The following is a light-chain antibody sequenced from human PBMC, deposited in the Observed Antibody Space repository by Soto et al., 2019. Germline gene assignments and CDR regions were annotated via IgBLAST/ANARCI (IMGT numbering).Light chain of an antibody. Sequence: QSVLTQPASVSGSPGQSITISCTGTSSDVGSYNLVSWYQQHPGKAPKLMIYEGSKRPSGVSNRFSGSKSGNTASLTISGLQAEDEADYYCCSYAVSSTFRVFGTGTKVTVL. V-gene: IGLV2-23*03. CDR2: EGS. J-gene: IGLJ1*01. CDR3: CSYAVSSTFRV. CDR1: SSDVGSYNL.